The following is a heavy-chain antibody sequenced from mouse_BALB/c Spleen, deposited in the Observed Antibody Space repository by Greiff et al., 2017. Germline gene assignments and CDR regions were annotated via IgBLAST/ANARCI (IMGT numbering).Heavy chain of an antibody. V-gene: IGHV5-6-5*01. CDR1: GFTFSSYA. CDR2: ISSGGST. Sequence: EVMLVESGGGLVKPGGSLKLSCAASGFTFSSYAMSWVRQTPEKRLEWVASISSGGSTYYPDSVKGRFTISRDNARNILYLQMSSLRSEDTAMYYCARAEGNYPWFAYWGQGTLVTVSA. J-gene: IGHJ3*01. D-gene: IGHD2-1*01. CDR3: ARAEGNYPWFAY.